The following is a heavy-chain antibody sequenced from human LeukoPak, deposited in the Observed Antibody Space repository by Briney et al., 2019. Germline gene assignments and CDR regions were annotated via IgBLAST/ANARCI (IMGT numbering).Heavy chain of an antibody. CDR2: ISGSADWT. V-gene: IGHV3-23*01. CDR3: AKGHYSGSYFYLDY. Sequence: GGSLRLSCAASGFTFRSKAMSWVRQAPGKGLEWVSGISGSADWTDYGESVKGRFTISRDNSKNTLYLQMNSLRAEDTAVYYCAKGHYSGSYFYLDYWGQGTLVTVSS. D-gene: IGHD1-26*01. J-gene: IGHJ4*02. CDR1: GFTFRSKA.